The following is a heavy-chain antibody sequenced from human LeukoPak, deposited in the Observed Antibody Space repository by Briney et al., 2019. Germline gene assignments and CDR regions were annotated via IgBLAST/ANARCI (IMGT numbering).Heavy chain of an antibody. D-gene: IGHD5-24*01. V-gene: IGHV4-34*01. Sequence: ASETLSLTCAVYGGSFSGYYWSWIRQPPGKGLEWIGEINHSGSTNYNPSLKSRVTISVDTSKNQFSLKLSSVTAADTAVYYCARGAVDGYRDYWGQGTLGTVSS. J-gene: IGHJ4*02. CDR2: INHSGST. CDR3: ARGAVDGYRDY. CDR1: GGSFSGYY.